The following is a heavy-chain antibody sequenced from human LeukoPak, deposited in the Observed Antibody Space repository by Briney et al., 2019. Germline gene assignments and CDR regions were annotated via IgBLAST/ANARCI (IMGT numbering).Heavy chain of an antibody. CDR2: IIPILGIA. J-gene: IGHJ4*02. Sequence: GASVKVSCKASGGTFSSYAISWVRQAPGQGLEWMGRIIPILGIANYAQKFQGRVTITADKSTSTAYMELSSLRSEDTAVYYCARFVDGDYEGDYRGQGTLVTVSS. CDR3: ARFVDGDYEGDY. CDR1: GGTFSSYA. D-gene: IGHD4-17*01. V-gene: IGHV1-69*04.